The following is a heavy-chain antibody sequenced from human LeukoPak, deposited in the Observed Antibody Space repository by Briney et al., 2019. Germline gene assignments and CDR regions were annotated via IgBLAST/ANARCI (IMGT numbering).Heavy chain of an antibody. V-gene: IGHV3-23*01. CDR3: AKHVLFYYDSNGYWY. J-gene: IGHJ4*02. CDR1: GLTFSSYA. D-gene: IGHD3-22*01. Sequence: GGSLRLSRVVSGLTFSSYAMSWVRQAPGKGLEWVSAISGSGGSTYYADSVKGRFTISRENSKNTLYLQMSSLRAEDTAVYYCAKHVLFYYDSNGYWYWGQGTLVTVSS. CDR2: ISGSGGST.